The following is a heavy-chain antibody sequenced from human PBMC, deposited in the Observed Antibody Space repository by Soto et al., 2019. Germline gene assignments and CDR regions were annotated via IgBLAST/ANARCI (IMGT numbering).Heavy chain of an antibody. J-gene: IGHJ4*02. CDR2: IWYDGSNK. Sequence: LRLSCAASGFTFSSYGMHWVLQAPGKGLEWVAVIWYDGSNKYYADSVKGRFTISRDNSKNTLYLQMNSLRAEDTAVYYCARGERSGSYPAPLCWGQGTLVTVSS. CDR1: GFTFSSYG. D-gene: IGHD1-26*01. V-gene: IGHV3-33*01. CDR3: ARGERSGSYPAPLC.